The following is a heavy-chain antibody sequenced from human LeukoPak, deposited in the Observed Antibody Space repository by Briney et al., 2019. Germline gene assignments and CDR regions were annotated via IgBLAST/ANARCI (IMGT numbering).Heavy chain of an antibody. V-gene: IGHV3-74*01. D-gene: IGHD2-2*01. CDR3: ARDLGEGYCSSTSCYLDY. Sequence: GGSLRLSCAASGFTFSSYWMHWVRQAPGKGLVWVSRINTDGSSTSYADSVKGRFTISRDNAKNTLYLQMNSLRAEDTAVYYCARDLGEGYCSSTSCYLDYWGQGTLVTVSS. CDR1: GFTFSSYW. J-gene: IGHJ4*02. CDR2: INTDGSST.